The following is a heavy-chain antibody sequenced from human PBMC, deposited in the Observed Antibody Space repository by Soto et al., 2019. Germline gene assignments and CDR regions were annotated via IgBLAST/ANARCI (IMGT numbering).Heavy chain of an antibody. J-gene: IGHJ4*02. V-gene: IGHV3-30*18. CDR1: GFTFSSYG. CDR3: AKDRGWLVYFDY. Sequence: QVKLVESGGGVVQPGRSLRLSCAASGFTFSSYGMHWVRQAPGKGLEWVAVISYDGSNKYYADSVKGRFTISRDNYKNTLYLQMNSLRAEDTAVYYCAKDRGWLVYFDYWGQGTLVTVSS. CDR2: ISYDGSNK. D-gene: IGHD6-19*01.